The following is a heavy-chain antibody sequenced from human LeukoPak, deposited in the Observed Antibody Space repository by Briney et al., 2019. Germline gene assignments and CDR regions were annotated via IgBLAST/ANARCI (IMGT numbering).Heavy chain of an antibody. J-gene: IGHJ3*02. CDR1: GFTFTSPA. D-gene: IGHD5-12*01. V-gene: IGHV1-58*02. Sequence: GASVKVSCKASGFTFTSPAMQWVRQARGQRLEWIGWIVVGSGNTNYAQKFQERVTITRDMSTSTAYMELSSLRSEDTAVYYCAAGTPNIVAHDAFDIWGQGTMVTVSS. CDR2: IVVGSGNT. CDR3: AAGTPNIVAHDAFDI.